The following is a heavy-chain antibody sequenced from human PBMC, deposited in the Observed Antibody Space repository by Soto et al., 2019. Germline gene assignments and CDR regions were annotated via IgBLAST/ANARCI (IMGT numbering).Heavy chain of an antibody. J-gene: IGHJ3*02. CDR1: GFTFSSYS. CDR3: VRTLGYGDYIGDAFDI. Sequence: GGSLRLSCAASGFTFSSYSMNWVRQAPGKGLEWVSSISISSSYIYYADSVKGRFTISRDNAKNSLYLQMNSLRAEDTAVYYCVRTLGYGDYIGDAFDIWGQGTMVTVSS. V-gene: IGHV3-21*01. D-gene: IGHD4-17*01. CDR2: ISISSSYI.